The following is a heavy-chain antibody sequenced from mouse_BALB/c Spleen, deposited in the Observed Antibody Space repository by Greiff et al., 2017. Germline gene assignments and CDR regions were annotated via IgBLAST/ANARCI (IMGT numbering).Heavy chain of an antibody. CDR1: GYTFTSYW. J-gene: IGHJ2*01. D-gene: IGHD4-1*01. V-gene: IGHV1-7*01. Sequence: QVQLQQSGAELAKPGASVKMSCKASGYTFTSYWMHWVKQRPGQGLEWIGYINPSTGYTEYNQKFTDKATLTADKSSSTAYMQLSSLTSEDSAVYYCARGGNTGTFDYWGQGTTLTVSS. CDR2: INPSTGYT. CDR3: ARGGNTGTFDY.